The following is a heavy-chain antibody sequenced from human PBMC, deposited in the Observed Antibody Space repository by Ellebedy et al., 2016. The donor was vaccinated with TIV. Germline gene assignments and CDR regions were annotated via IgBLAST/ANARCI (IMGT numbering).Heavy chain of an antibody. CDR1: GFIFDDYA. J-gene: IGHJ4*02. CDR2: ISGDGNSP. V-gene: IGHV3-43*02. D-gene: IGHD3-10*01. Sequence: GESLKISCAASGFIFDDYAMHWVRQAPGTGLEWVSLISGDGNSPYYADSVKGRFTISRDNSKNSLYLQMNSLRTEDTALYYCAKGVVRGATYFDSWGQGTLVTVSS. CDR3: AKGVVRGATYFDS.